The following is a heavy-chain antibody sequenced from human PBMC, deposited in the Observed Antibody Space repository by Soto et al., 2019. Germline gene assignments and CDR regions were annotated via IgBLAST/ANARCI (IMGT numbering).Heavy chain of an antibody. D-gene: IGHD3-22*01. J-gene: IGHJ3*02. CDR2: IYSGGST. CDR1: GFTVSSNY. V-gene: IGHV3-53*01. CDR3: ARGYYDSSGYYYPDDFDI. Sequence: GGSLRLSCAASGFTVSSNYMSWVRQAPGKGLEWVSVIYSGGSTYYADSVKGRFTISRDNSKNTLYLQMNSLRAEDTAVYYCARGYYDSSGYYYPDDFDILGQETMVTISS.